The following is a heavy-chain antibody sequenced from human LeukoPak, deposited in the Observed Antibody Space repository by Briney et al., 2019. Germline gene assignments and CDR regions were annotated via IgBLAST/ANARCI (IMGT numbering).Heavy chain of an antibody. V-gene: IGHV1-18*01. J-gene: IGHJ4*02. CDR2: ISAYNGNT. CDR1: GYTFTNHG. D-gene: IGHD5-12*01. Sequence: GASVKVSCKASGYTFTNHGIHWVRQAPGQGLEWMGWISAYNGNTNYAQKLQGRVTMTTDTSTSTAYMELRSLRSDDTAVYYCARVYPAASYLGYSGYDYLHYFDYWGQGTLVTVSS. CDR3: ARVYPAASYLGYSGYDYLHYFDY.